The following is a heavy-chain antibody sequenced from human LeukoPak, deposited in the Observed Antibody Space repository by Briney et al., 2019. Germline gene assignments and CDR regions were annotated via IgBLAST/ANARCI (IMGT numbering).Heavy chain of an antibody. CDR3: ARSTHYYDYFMDV. D-gene: IGHD2/OR15-2a*01. CDR2: INSDGSST. Sequence: GGSLRLSCAASGFTFCRYWMHWVRQAPGQGLVWVSRINSDGSSTSYADSVKGRFTISRDNAKNTLYLQMNSLRAEDTAVYYCARSTHYYDYFMDVWGKGTTVTVSS. V-gene: IGHV3-74*01. J-gene: IGHJ6*03. CDR1: GFTFCRYW.